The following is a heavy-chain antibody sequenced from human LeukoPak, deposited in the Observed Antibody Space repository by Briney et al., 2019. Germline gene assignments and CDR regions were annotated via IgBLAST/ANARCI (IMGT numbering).Heavy chain of an antibody. CDR3: ARSHIYCSGGSCFDAPDAFDI. J-gene: IGHJ3*02. V-gene: IGHV1-69*02. Sequence: PVKVSCKASGGTFSIYTISWVRQAPGQGLEWMGRIIPILGIANYAQKFQGRVTITADKSTSTAYMELSSLRSEDTAVYYCARSHIYCSGGSCFDAPDAFDIWGQGTMVTVSS. CDR1: GGTFSIYT. CDR2: IIPILGIA. D-gene: IGHD2-15*01.